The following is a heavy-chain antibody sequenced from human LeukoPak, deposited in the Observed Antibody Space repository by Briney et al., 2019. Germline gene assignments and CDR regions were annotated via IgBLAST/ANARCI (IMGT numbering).Heavy chain of an antibody. V-gene: IGHV3-7*01. Sequence: GGSLRLSCVASGFSFTYFWMSWVRQAPGKGLEFVANINQDAGTTNYVDSVKGRFTISRDNAENSLYLQMSSLRAEDTALYYCARDPRWSSFDIWGQGIMVTVSS. D-gene: IGHD5-24*01. J-gene: IGHJ3*02. CDR3: ARDPRWSSFDI. CDR2: INQDAGTT. CDR1: GFSFTYFW.